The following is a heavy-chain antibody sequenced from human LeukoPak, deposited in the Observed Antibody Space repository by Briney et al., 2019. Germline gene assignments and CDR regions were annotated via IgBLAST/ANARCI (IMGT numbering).Heavy chain of an antibody. D-gene: IGHD3-16*01. V-gene: IGHV3-15*01. CDR2: IKSKTDGGAT. CDR3: TTDYVYYYYGMDV. J-gene: IGHJ6*02. CDR1: GFTFSNAW. Sequence: GGSLRLSCAASGFTFSNAWMNWVRQAPGRGLEWVGRIKSKTDGGATDYAAPVKGRFSISRDDSKDTLYLQMNSLKTEDTAVCYRTTDYVYYYYGMDVWGQGTTVTVSS.